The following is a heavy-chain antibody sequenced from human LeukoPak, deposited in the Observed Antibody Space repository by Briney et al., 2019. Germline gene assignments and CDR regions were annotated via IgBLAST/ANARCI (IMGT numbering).Heavy chain of an antibody. CDR3: ASPSVGDSSSYIAPFDY. Sequence: PSQTLSLTCTVSGDSVSSGGYYWTWIRQPPGKGLEWIGYMYYNGKTHYNPSLQSRVTISVDRSQNQVSLKLNSVTAADTAVYYCASPSVGDSSSYIAPFDYWGQGTLVTVSS. CDR1: GDSVSSGGYY. J-gene: IGHJ4*02. D-gene: IGHD6-6*01. CDR2: MYYNGKT. V-gene: IGHV4-30-2*01.